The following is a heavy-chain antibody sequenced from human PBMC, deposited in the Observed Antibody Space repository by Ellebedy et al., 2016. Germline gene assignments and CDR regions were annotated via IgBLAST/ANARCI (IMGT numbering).Heavy chain of an antibody. D-gene: IGHD1/OR15-1a*01. CDR1: GFTVSTNY. Sequence: GGSLRLSCAASGFTVSTNYMKWVRQAPGKGLEWVSAIFSDGNTYYADSVKGRFTISRDNSKNTLYLQMNSLRVEDTALYYCATTSDVSLRQALDCWGQGSLVTVSS. CDR3: ATTSDVSLRQALDC. J-gene: IGHJ4*02. CDR2: IFSDGNT. V-gene: IGHV3-53*01.